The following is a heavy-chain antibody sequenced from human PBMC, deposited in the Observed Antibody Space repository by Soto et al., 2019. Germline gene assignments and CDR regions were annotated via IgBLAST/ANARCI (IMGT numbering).Heavy chain of an antibody. CDR2: IYNTGST. J-gene: IGHJ5*02. CDR1: GGSISSSRIY. CDR3: ARRGVAARPGSWFDP. Sequence: PSETLSLTCTVSGGSISSSRIYWGWIRQPPGKGLECIGTIYNTGSTYYNPSLKSRVTISVDTSKNQFSLKLSSVTAADTAVYYCARRGVAARPGSWFDPWGQGTLVTVSS. D-gene: IGHD6-6*01. V-gene: IGHV4-39*01.